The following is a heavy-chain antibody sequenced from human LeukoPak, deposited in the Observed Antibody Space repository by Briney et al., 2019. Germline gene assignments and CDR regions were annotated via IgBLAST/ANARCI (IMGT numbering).Heavy chain of an antibody. Sequence: ASVKVSCKASGYTFTSYGISWVRQAPGQGLEWMGWINPNSGGTNYAQKFQGRVTMTRDTSISTAYMELSRLRSDDTAVYYCARVYYDSSELDYWGQGTLVTVSS. CDR1: GYTFTSYG. CDR2: INPNSGGT. J-gene: IGHJ4*02. D-gene: IGHD3-22*01. CDR3: ARVYYDSSELDY. V-gene: IGHV1-2*02.